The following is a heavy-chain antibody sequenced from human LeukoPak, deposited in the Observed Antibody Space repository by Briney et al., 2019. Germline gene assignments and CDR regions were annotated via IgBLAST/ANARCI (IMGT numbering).Heavy chain of an antibody. D-gene: IGHD7-27*01. Sequence: GESLKISCKGSGYSFTSYWISWVRQMPGKGLEWMGRIDPSDSYTNYSPSFQGHVTISADKSISTACLQWSSLKASDTAMYYCARHLTGDRDYWGQGTLVTVSS. CDR3: ARHLTGDRDY. V-gene: IGHV5-10-1*01. J-gene: IGHJ4*02. CDR1: GYSFTSYW. CDR2: IDPSDSYT.